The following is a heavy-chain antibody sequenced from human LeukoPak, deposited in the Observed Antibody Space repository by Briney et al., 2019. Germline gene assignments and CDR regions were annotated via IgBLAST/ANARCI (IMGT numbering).Heavy chain of an antibody. CDR1: GESFSGYY. J-gene: IGHJ4*02. Sequence: SETLSLTCTVYGESFSGYYWSWIRQPPRKGLEWIGEINHSGSTNYNPSLKSRVIISLDTSKNLFSLKLTSMTAADTAVYYCASTERCSTTCPLDYWGQGTLVTVSS. CDR3: ASTERCSTTCPLDY. CDR2: INHSGST. D-gene: IGHD2-2*01. V-gene: IGHV4-34*01.